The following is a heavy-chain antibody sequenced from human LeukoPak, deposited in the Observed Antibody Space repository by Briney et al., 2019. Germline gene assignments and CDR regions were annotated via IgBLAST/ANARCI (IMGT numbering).Heavy chain of an antibody. V-gene: IGHV4-39*07. J-gene: IGHJ4*02. CDR3: ARESYDFWSGYLPDY. CDR1: GGSISSSSYY. D-gene: IGHD3-3*01. CDR2: IYYSGST. Sequence: SETLSLTCTVSGGSISSSSYYWGWIRQPPGKGLEWIGSIYYSGSTYYNPSLKSRVTISVDTSKNQFSLKLSSVTAADTAVYYCARESYDFWSGYLPDYWGQGTLVTASS.